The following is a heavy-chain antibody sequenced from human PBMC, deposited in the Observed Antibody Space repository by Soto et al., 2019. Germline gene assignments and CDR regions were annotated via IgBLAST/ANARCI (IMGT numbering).Heavy chain of an antibody. J-gene: IGHJ5*02. CDR3: TRGNWFDP. Sequence: EVQLVESGGGLVQPGGSLKLSCAASGFTFSGSAMHWVRQASGKGLEWVGRIRSKANSYATAYAASVKGRFTISRDDSKNTAYLQMNSLITEDTAVYYCTRGNWFDPWGQGTLVTVSS. CDR1: GFTFSGSA. V-gene: IGHV3-73*02. CDR2: IRSKANSYAT.